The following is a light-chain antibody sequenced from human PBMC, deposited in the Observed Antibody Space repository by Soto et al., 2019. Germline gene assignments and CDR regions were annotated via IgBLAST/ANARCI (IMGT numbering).Light chain of an antibody. J-gene: IGKJ2*01. Sequence: EIVMTQSPATLSVSPGERATLSCRASQSVSSKLAWYQQKPGQAPRLLIYGASTRATGIPARFSGSGSGTGFTLSISSLQSEDFAVYYCQQYNNWPQTFGQGTKLEIK. V-gene: IGKV3-15*01. CDR1: QSVSSK. CDR2: GAS. CDR3: QQYNNWPQT.